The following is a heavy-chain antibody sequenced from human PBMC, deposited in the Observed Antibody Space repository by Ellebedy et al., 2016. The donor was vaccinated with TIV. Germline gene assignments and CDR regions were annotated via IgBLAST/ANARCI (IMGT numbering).Heavy chain of an antibody. J-gene: IGHJ2*01. V-gene: IGHV3-7*01. CDR3: ARKVPAPTTVPPNWYFDL. CDR2: IKQEGYEK. D-gene: IGHD4-17*01. CDR1: GFSFSSYW. Sequence: PGGSLRLSCAASGFSFSSYWMSWVRQPPGKGLEWVASIKQEGYEKRYVDSVKGRFTISRDNAKNSLYLQMSSLRAEDTAVYYCARKVPAPTTVPPNWYFDLWGRGTLVTVSS.